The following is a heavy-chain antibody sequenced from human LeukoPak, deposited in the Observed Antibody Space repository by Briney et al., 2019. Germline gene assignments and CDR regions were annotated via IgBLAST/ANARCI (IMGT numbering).Heavy chain of an antibody. Sequence: ASVKVSCKASGYTFTVYNVHWVRQAPGQGLEWMGWINPNSGGTNYAQKFQGRVTMTRDTSISTAYMELSRLRSDDTAVYYCARAPDYHGSGSYYKIGREDYMDVWGKGATVTISS. J-gene: IGHJ6*03. D-gene: IGHD3-10*01. CDR2: INPNSGGT. CDR3: ARAPDYHGSGSYYKIGREDYMDV. V-gene: IGHV1-2*02. CDR1: GYTFTVYN.